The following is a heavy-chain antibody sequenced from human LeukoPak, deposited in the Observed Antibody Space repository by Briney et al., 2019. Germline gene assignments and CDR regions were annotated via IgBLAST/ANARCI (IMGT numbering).Heavy chain of an antibody. CDR2: ISGSGGST. V-gene: IGHV3-23*01. CDR1: GFTFSSYA. D-gene: IGHD3-9*01. CDR3: AKRGDYDILIGYPLDY. Sequence: GSLRLSCAASGFTFSSYAMSWVRQAPVKGLEWVSAISGSGGSTYYADSVKGRFTISRDNSKNTLYLQMNSLRAEDTAVYYCAKRGDYDILIGYPLDYWCQGTLVTVSS. J-gene: IGHJ4*02.